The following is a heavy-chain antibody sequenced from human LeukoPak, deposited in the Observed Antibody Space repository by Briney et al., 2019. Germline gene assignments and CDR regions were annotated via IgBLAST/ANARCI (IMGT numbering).Heavy chain of an antibody. CDR2: IRSTAYGGTT. J-gene: IGHJ5*02. CDR3: GRAPRPVAWNWFDP. D-gene: IGHD2-15*01. CDR1: GFTFDIST. V-gene: IGHV3-49*04. Sequence: PGGSLTLSCAASGFTFDISTMHWVRQAPGKGLEWVGFIRSTAYGGTTEYAASVKGRFTISRDDSKSIAYLQMNSLKTDDTAVYYCGRAPRPVAWNWFDPWGQGTLVTVSS.